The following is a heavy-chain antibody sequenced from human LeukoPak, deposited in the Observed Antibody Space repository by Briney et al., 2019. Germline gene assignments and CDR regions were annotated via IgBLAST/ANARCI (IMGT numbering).Heavy chain of an antibody. J-gene: IGHJ4*02. CDR3: ATRGYCSSTSCNHFFDY. CDR2: IRASGAST. V-gene: IGHV3-23*01. CDR1: GYTFSNHA. Sequence: GSLRLSCAASGYTFSNHAMSWVRQAPGKGLEWVSTIRASGASTYYADSVKGRFTISRDNSKNTLYLQLNSLSVEDTAVYYCATRGYCSSTSCNHFFDYWGRETWSPSPQ. D-gene: IGHD2-2*01.